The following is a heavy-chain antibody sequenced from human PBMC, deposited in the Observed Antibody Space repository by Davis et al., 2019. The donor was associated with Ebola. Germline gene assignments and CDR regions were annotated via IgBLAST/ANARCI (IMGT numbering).Heavy chain of an antibody. CDR2: ISSSSSYI. J-gene: IGHJ4*02. D-gene: IGHD3-9*01. CDR1: GFTFSSYS. V-gene: IGHV3-21*01. Sequence: GESLKISCAASGFTFSSYSMNWVRQAPGKGLEWVSSISSSSSYIYYADSVKGRFTISRDNAKNSLYLQMNSLRAEDTAVYYCARGRDILTGYSLSHPYYFDYWGQGTLVTVSS. CDR3: ARGRDILTGYSLSHPYYFDY.